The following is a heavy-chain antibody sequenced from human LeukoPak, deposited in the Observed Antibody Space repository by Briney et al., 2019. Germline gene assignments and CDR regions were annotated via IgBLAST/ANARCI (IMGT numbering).Heavy chain of an antibody. CDR1: GFTFSSYA. CDR2: ISGSGGST. V-gene: IGHV3-23*01. Sequence: GGSLRLSCAASGFTFSSYAMSWVRQAPGKGLEWVSAISGSGGSTYYADSMKGRFTISRDNSKNTLYLQMNSLRAEDTAVYYCAKADAVTAFLYGIDVWGQGTTVTVSS. J-gene: IGHJ6*02. CDR3: AKADAVTAFLYGIDV. D-gene: IGHD2-21*02.